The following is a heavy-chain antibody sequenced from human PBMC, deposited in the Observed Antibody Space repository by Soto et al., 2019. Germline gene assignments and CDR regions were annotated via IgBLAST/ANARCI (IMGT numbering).Heavy chain of an antibody. Sequence: PGGALRLSCAASGFTFISYAMSWVLQAPGKGLEWVSAISGSGGSTYYADSVKGRFTISRDNSKSTLYQQMNSLRAEDTAVYYCAILGIAAAGLRWGQGTLVTVSS. D-gene: IGHD6-13*01. V-gene: IGHV3-23*01. CDR3: AILGIAAAGLR. CDR1: GFTFISYA. J-gene: IGHJ4*02. CDR2: ISGSGGST.